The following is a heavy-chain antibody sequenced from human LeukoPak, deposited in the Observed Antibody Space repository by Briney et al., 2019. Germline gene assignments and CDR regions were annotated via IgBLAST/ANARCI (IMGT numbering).Heavy chain of an antibody. V-gene: IGHV4-4*09. D-gene: IGHD1-26*01. CDR3: ARHYLGGSYFGY. Sequence: SETLSLTCTVSGGSISSYYWSWIRQPPGKGLEWIGYIYTSGSTNYNPSLKSRVTISVDTSKNQFSLKLSSVTAADTAVYYCARHYLGGSYFGYWGQGTLVTVSS. J-gene: IGHJ4*02. CDR1: GGSISSYY. CDR2: IYTSGST.